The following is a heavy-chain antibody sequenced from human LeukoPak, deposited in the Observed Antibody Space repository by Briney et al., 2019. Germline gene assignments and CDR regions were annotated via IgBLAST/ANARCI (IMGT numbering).Heavy chain of an antibody. Sequence: GGSLRLSCAASGFTFSNYAMSWVRQAPGKGLEWVSAIVGSGSNTYYADSVKGRFTISRDNPKNTLYLQMNRLRADDTAVYYCAMWGDHDILTGYYDSDYWGQGTLVTVSS. V-gene: IGHV3-23*01. CDR3: AMWGDHDILTGYYDSDY. CDR2: IVGSGSNT. D-gene: IGHD3-9*01. CDR1: GFTFSNYA. J-gene: IGHJ4*02.